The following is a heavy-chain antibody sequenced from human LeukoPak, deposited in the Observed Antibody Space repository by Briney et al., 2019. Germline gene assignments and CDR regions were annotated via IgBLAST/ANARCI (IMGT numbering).Heavy chain of an antibody. V-gene: IGHV4-31*03. Sequence: SETLSLTCTVSGGSINSGAYYWSWIRQHPGKGLEWIGYIYYSGSNCYNPSLKSRVTISVDTSKNQFSLKLSSVTAADTAVYYCAGCSGGSPIDAFHIWGQGTMVTVSS. CDR1: GGSINSGAYY. J-gene: IGHJ3*02. CDR2: IYYSGSN. CDR3: AGCSGGSPIDAFHI. D-gene: IGHD2-15*01.